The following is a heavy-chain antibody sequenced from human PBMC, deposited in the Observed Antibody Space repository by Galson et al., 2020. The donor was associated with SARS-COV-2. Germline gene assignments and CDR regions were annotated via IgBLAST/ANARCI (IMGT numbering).Heavy chain of an antibody. Sequence: GESLKISCKASGYTFTSYGITWVRQAPGQGLEWMGWISAYNGNTNYAQKLQGRVTMTTDTSTSTAYMELRSLRSDDTAVYYCARQTRGITIFGVVYYMDVWGKGTTVTVSS. D-gene: IGHD3-3*01. CDR3: ARQTRGITIFGVVYYMDV. CDR2: ISAYNGNT. CDR1: GYTFTSYG. J-gene: IGHJ6*03. V-gene: IGHV1-18*01.